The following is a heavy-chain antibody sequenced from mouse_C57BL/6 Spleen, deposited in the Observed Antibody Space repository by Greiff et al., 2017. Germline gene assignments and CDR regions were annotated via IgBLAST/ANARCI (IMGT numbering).Heavy chain of an antibody. CDR2: ISYDGSN. J-gene: IGHJ4*01. CDR1: GYSITSGYY. D-gene: IGHD2-1*01. V-gene: IGHV3-6*01. Sequence: EVKLMESGPGLVKPSQSLSLTCSVTGYSITSGYYWNWIRQFPGNKLEWMGYISYDGSNNYNPSLKNRISITRDTSKNQFFLKLNSVTTEDTATYYCAREYYGNYDAMDYWGQGTSVTVSS. CDR3: AREYYGNYDAMDY.